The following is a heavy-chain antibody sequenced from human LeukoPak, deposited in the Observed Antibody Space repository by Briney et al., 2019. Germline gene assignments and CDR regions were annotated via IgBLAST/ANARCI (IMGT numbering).Heavy chain of an antibody. CDR2: MSKDGGST. CDR1: GLTFSEYW. CDR3: TSGIGTYDY. V-gene: IGHV3-74*03. J-gene: IGHJ4*02. Sequence: GGSLRLSCAVSGLTFSEYWMHWVRQDAGKGLVWVAGMSKDGGSTEYADFVKGRCTISRDNAKNTLYLQMNSLTVDDTAVYYCTSGIGTYDYWGLGAQVTVSS. D-gene: IGHD1-14*01.